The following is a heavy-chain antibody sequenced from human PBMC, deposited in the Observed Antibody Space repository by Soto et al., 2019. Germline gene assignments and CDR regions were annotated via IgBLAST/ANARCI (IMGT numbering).Heavy chain of an antibody. V-gene: IGHV4-34*01. CDR1: GGSFSGYY. CDR3: ARVWRHFSGGSCSLPRPKRYYYYYMDV. D-gene: IGHD2-15*01. J-gene: IGHJ6*03. Sequence: PSETLSLTCAVYGGSFSGYYWSWIRQPPGKGLEWIGEINHSGSTNYNPSLKSRVTISVDTSKNQFSLKLSSVTAADTAVYYCARVWRHFSGGSCSLPRPKRYYYYYMDVWGKGTTVSVSS. CDR2: INHSGST.